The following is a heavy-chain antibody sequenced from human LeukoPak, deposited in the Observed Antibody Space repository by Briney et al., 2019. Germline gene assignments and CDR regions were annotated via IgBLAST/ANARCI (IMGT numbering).Heavy chain of an antibody. Sequence: SQTLSLTCTVSGGSISSGDYYWSWIRQPPGKGLEWIGSIYYSGSTYYNPSLKSRVTVSVDTSKNQFSLKLSSVTAADTAVYYCARGSGSYSYYFDYWGQGTLVTVSS. D-gene: IGHD3-10*01. V-gene: IGHV4-39*07. CDR2: IYYSGST. J-gene: IGHJ4*02. CDR3: ARGSGSYSYYFDY. CDR1: GGSISSGDYY.